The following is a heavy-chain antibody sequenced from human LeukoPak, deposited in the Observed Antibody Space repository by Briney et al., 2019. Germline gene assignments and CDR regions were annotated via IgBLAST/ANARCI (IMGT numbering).Heavy chain of an antibody. V-gene: IGHV3-21*01. CDR3: ARELVPAAMPYFDY. Sequence: GGSLRLSCAASGFTFSSYTMNWVRQAPGKGLEWVSSISDNSGYIDYADSLKGRFTISRDNARNSLYLQMNSLRAEDTAVYYCARELVPAAMPYFDYWGQGTLVTVSS. CDR1: GFTFSSYT. J-gene: IGHJ4*02. D-gene: IGHD2-2*01. CDR2: ISDNSGYI.